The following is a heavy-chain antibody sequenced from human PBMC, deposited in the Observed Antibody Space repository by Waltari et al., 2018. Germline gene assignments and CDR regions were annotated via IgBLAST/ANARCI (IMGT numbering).Heavy chain of an antibody. CDR2: IIPIFGTA. D-gene: IGHD2-15*01. J-gene: IGHJ4*02. CDR1: GGTFSSYA. Sequence: QVQLVQSGAEVKKPGSSVKVSCKASGGTFSSYAISWVRQAPRQGLEWLVGIIPIFGTANYAQKFQGRVTITADESTSTAYMELSSLRSEDTAVYYCARDDCSGGSCYPDYWGQGTLVTVSS. V-gene: IGHV1-69*01. CDR3: ARDDCSGGSCYPDY.